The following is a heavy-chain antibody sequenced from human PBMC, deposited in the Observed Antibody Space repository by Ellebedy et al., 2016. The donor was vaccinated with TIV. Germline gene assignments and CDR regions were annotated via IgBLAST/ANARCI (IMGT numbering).Heavy chain of an antibody. D-gene: IGHD6-19*01. CDR2: IRDDGSNK. CDR3: AKGRAVAADY. Sequence: GESLKISCAASGFTFSSYGMHWVRQGPGKGLEWVAYIRDDGSNKYYADSVKGRFTISRDNSKNTLYLQMNSLGAGDTAVYYCAKGRAVAADYWGQGTLVTVSS. J-gene: IGHJ4*02. CDR1: GFTFSSYG. V-gene: IGHV3-30*02.